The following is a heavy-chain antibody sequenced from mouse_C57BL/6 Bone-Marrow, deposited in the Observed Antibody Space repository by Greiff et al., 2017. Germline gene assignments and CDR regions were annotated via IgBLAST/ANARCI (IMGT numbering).Heavy chain of an antibody. V-gene: IGHV5-4*03. J-gene: IGHJ2*01. CDR2: ISDGGSYT. Sequence: EVKLVESGGGLVKPGGSLKLSCAASGFTFSSYAMSWVRQTPEKRLEWVATISDGGSYTYYPDNVKGRLTISRDNAKNNLYLQMSHLKSEDTAMYYCARVVASRYYFDYWGQGTTLTVSS. D-gene: IGHD1-1*01. CDR3: ARVVASRYYFDY. CDR1: GFTFSSYA.